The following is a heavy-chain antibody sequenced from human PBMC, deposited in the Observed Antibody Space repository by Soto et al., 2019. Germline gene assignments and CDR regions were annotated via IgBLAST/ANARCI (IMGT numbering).Heavy chain of an antibody. CDR2: IFSNDEK. V-gene: IGHV2-26*01. J-gene: IGHJ4*02. Sequence: QVTLKESGPVLVKPTETLTLTCTVSGFSLSNARMGVSWIRQPPGKALEWLAHIFSNDEKSYSTSLKSRPTISKDTSKSQVVLTMTNMDPVDTATYYCARIGDSSGYYYYWGQGTLVTVSS. CDR1: GFSLSNARMG. CDR3: ARIGDSSGYYYY. D-gene: IGHD3-22*01.